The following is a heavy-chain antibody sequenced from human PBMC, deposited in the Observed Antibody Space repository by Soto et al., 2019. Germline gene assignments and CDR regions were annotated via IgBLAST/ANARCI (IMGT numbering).Heavy chain of an antibody. CDR3: ARDPAGTTWHYMDV. V-gene: IGHV3-21*01. CDR1: GFTFSSYS. Sequence: GGSLRLSCAASGFTFSSYSMNWVRQAPGKGLEWVSSISSSSSYIYYADSVKGRFTISRDNAKNSLYLQMNSLRAEDTAVYYCARDPAGTTWHYMDVWGKGTTVTVSS. J-gene: IGHJ6*03. D-gene: IGHD1-7*01. CDR2: ISSSSSYI.